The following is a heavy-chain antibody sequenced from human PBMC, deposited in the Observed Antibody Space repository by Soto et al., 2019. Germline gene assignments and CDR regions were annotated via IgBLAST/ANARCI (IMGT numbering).Heavy chain of an antibody. J-gene: IGHJ6*02. Sequence: HPGGSLRLSCAASGFTFSSYAMSWVRQAPGKGLEWVSAISGSGGSTYYADSVKGRFTISRDNSKNTLYLQMNSLRAEDTAVYYCAKDSFWATTVITVHYYGMDVWGQGTTVTVSS. CDR2: ISGSGGST. V-gene: IGHV3-23*01. D-gene: IGHD4-17*01. CDR1: GFTFSSYA. CDR3: AKDSFWATTVITVHYYGMDV.